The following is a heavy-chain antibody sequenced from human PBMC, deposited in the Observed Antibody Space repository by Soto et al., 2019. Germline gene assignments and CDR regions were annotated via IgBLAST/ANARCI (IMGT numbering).Heavy chain of an antibody. CDR3: ARYSVSDFPYDAFYI. J-gene: IGHJ3*02. D-gene: IGHD1-26*01. CDR2: IYPGDSDT. CDR1: GYSFSTYW. V-gene: IGHV5-51*01. Sequence: PGESLKISCKGSGYSFSTYWIGCVRQMPGKGLEWMGIIYPGDSDTRYSPCFQGQVTISADKAISTAYLHWSSLKASDTAMYYCARYSVSDFPYDAFYICGQRTMVTVS.